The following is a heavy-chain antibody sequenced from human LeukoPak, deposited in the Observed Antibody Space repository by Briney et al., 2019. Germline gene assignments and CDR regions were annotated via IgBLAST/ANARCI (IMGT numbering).Heavy chain of an antibody. Sequence: SETLSLTCTVSGYSISSGHYWGWIRQPPGKGLEWIGSIYHSGSTYYNPSLKSRVTISVDKSKNQFSLKLSSVTAADTAVYYCARGANWNYGRLVDYWGQGTLVTVSS. CDR2: IYHSGST. J-gene: IGHJ4*02. CDR1: GYSISSGHY. CDR3: ARGANWNYGRLVDY. D-gene: IGHD1-7*01. V-gene: IGHV4-38-2*02.